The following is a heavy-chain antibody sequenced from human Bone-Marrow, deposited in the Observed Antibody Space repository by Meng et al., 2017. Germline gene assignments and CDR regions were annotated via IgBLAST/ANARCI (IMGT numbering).Heavy chain of an antibody. V-gene: IGHV1-3*01. D-gene: IGHD3-16*01. J-gene: IGHJ6*02. CDR3: ARSIIRSVFGGGYYYYGMDV. CDR1: GYTFTSYA. CDR2: INAGNGNT. Sequence: ASVKVSCKASGYTFTSYAMHWVRQAPGQRLEWMGWINAGNGNTKYSQKFQGRVTTTRDTSASTAYMELSSLRSEDTAVYYCARSIIRSVFGGGYYYYGMDVWGQGTTVTVSS.